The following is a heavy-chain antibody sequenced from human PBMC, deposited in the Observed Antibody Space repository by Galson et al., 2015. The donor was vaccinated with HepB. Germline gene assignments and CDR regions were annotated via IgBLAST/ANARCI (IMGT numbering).Heavy chain of an antibody. CDR3: ARDPLTIFGVVTTLDY. V-gene: IGHV3-21*01. J-gene: IGHJ4*02. Sequence: SLRLSCAASGFTFSSYSMNWVRQAPGKGLEWVSSISSSSYIYYADSVKGRFTISRDNAKNSLYLQMNSLRAEDTAVYYCARDPLTIFGVVTTLDYWGQGTLVTVSS. D-gene: IGHD3-3*01. CDR1: GFTFSSYS. CDR2: ISSSSYI.